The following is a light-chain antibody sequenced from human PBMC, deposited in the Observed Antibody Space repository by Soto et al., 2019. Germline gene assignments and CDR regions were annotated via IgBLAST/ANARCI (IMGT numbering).Light chain of an antibody. CDR3: QQYYDYPPLS. CDR2: GAS. J-gene: IGKJ4*01. CDR1: RNINRK. Sequence: EIVMTQSPATLSVSPGERATLSCRASRNINRKLAWYQQKPGQAPRLLISGASTRATGIPARFSGSGSGTEFTLTISSLPSEDVAVYVCQQYYDYPPLSFGGGTKVEIK. V-gene: IGKV3-15*01.